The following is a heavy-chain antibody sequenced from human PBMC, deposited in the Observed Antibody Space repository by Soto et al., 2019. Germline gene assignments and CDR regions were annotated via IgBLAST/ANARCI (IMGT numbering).Heavy chain of an antibody. D-gene: IGHD2-21*02. CDR3: ARFCGGDCNDFDI. Sequence: PSETLSLTCAVSGGSISSGGYSWSWIRQPPGKGLEWIGYIYHSGSTYYNPSLKSRVTISVDRSKNQFSLKLSSVTAADTAVYYCARFCGGDCNDFDIWGQGTMVTVSS. CDR1: GGSISSGGYS. V-gene: IGHV4-30-2*01. CDR2: IYHSGST. J-gene: IGHJ3*02.